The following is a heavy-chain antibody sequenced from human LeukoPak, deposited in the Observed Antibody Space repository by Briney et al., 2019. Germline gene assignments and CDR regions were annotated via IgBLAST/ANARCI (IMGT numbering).Heavy chain of an antibody. CDR1: GYTFTSYY. D-gene: IGHD4-23*01. CDR3: AIHAGGGNVPRLDY. V-gene: IGHV1-46*01. Sequence: ASVTVSCKASGYTFTSYYIHWVRQAPGQGLEWMGIINPSGGSTSYAQKFQGRVTMTRDTSTSTVYMELSSLRSEDTALYYCAIHAGGGNVPRLDYWGQGTLDTVSS. J-gene: IGHJ4*02. CDR2: INPSGGST.